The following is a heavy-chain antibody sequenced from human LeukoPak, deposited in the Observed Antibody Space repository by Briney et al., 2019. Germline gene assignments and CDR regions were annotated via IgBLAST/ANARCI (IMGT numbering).Heavy chain of an antibody. Sequence: GGSLRLSCAASGFTFSSYGMSWVRQAPGKGLEWVSAISGSGGSTYYADSVKGRFTISRDNSKNTLYLQMNSLRAEDTAVYYCAKDLWDGYNFDYWGQGTLVTVSS. CDR2: ISGSGGST. J-gene: IGHJ4*02. CDR3: AKDLWDGYNFDY. CDR1: GFTFSSYG. V-gene: IGHV3-23*01. D-gene: IGHD5-24*01.